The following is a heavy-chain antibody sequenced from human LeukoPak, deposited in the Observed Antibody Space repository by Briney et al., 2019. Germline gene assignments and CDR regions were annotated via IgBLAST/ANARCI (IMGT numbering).Heavy chain of an antibody. D-gene: IGHD6-19*01. CDR3: ARANGAVDSSGWYAWFDP. J-gene: IGHJ5*02. CDR1: GGTFSSYA. Sequence: SVKVSCKASGGTFSSYAISWVRQAPGQGLEWMGGIIPIFGTANYAQKFQGRVTITADESTSTAYMELSSLRSEDTAVYYCARANGAVDSSGWYAWFDPWGQGTLVTVSS. V-gene: IGHV1-69*13. CDR2: IIPIFGTA.